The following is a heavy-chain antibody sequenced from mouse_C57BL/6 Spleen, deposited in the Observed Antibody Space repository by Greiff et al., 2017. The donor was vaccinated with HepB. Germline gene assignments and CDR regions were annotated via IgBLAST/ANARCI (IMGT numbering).Heavy chain of an antibody. D-gene: IGHD1-1*01. V-gene: IGHV1-55*01. CDR1: GYTFTSYW. CDR2: IYPGSGST. Sequence: QVQLQQPGAELVKPGASVKMSCKASGYTFTSYWITWVKQRPGQGLEWIGDIYPGSGSTNYNEKFKSKAILTVDTSSSTAYIQLSSLTSEDSAVYYCARRGYGSSYYYFDYWGQGTTLTVSS. J-gene: IGHJ2*01. CDR3: ARRGYGSSYYYFDY.